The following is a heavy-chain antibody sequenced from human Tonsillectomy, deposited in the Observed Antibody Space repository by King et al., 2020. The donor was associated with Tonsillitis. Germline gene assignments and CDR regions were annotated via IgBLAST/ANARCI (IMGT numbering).Heavy chain of an antibody. CDR3: ARHGNIDWLSLHS. V-gene: IGHV4-59*08. CDR2: IYYSRST. Sequence: VQLQESGPGLVKPSETLSLTCTVSGDSISRYYWSWIRQPPGRRLEWIGYIYYSRSTNYNPSLKSRVTISLDTSKNQFSLRLSSVTAADTAVYYCARHGNIDWLSLHSWGPGTLVTVSS. J-gene: IGHJ4*02. CDR1: GDSISRYY. D-gene: IGHD3-9*01.